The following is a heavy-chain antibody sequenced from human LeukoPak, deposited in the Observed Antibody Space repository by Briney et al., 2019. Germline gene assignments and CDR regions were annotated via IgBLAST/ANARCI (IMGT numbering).Heavy chain of an antibody. J-gene: IGHJ4*02. D-gene: IGHD3-9*01. CDR3: AKVLKVIDY. CDR1: GFTFSSYG. CDR2: ISGSGGST. Sequence: GGSLRLSCAASGFTFSSYGMSWVRQAPGKGLQWVSAISGSGGSTYYADSVKGRFTISRDNSKNTLYLQMNSLRAQDTAVYYCAKVLKVIDYWGQGTLVTVSS. V-gene: IGHV3-23*01.